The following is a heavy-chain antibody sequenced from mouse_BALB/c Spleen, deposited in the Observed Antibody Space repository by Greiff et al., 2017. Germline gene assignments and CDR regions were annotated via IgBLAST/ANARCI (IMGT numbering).Heavy chain of an antibody. CDR2: ISSGGST. CDR1: GFTFSSYA. J-gene: IGHJ2*01. D-gene: IGHD2-1*01. Sequence: EVKLVESGGGLVKPGGSLKLSCAASGFTFSSYAMSWVRQTPEKRLEWVASISSGGSTYYPDSVKGRFTISRDNARNILYLQMSSLRSEDTAMYYCARGGGNYDYFDYWGQGTTLTVSS. CDR3: ARGGGNYDYFDY. V-gene: IGHV5-6-5*01.